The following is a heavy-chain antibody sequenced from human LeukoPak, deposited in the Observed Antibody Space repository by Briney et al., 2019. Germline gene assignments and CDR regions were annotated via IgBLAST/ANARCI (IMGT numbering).Heavy chain of an antibody. CDR3: AATEHVASSGWYPWDLYYYYYMDV. J-gene: IGHJ6*03. CDR2: INPSGGST. V-gene: IGHV1-46*01. CDR1: GYTFTSYY. D-gene: IGHD6-19*01. Sequence: GASVKVSCKASGYTFTSYYMHWVRQAPGQGLEWMGIINPSGGSTSYAQKFQGRVTMTRDMSTSTAYMELSSLRSEDTAVYYCAATEHVASSGWYPWDLYYYYYMDVWGKGTTVTVSS.